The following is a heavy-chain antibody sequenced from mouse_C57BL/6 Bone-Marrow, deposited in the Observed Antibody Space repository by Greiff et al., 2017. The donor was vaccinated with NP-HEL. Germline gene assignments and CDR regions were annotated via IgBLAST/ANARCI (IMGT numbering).Heavy chain of an antibody. CDR2: ISSGSSTI. CDR1: GFTFSDYG. Sequence: EVQLQQSGGGLVKPGGSLKLSCAASGFTFSDYGMHWVRQAPEKGLEWVAYISSGSSTIYYADTVKGRFTISRDNAKNTLFLQMTSLRSEDTAMYYCARRDYDYDGDDYWGQGTTLTVSS. D-gene: IGHD2-4*01. CDR3: ARRDYDYDGDDY. V-gene: IGHV5-17*01. J-gene: IGHJ2*01.